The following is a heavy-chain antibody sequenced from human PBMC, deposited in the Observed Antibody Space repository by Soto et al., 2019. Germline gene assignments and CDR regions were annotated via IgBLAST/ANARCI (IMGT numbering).Heavy chain of an antibody. CDR2: IYYSGST. J-gene: IGHJ2*01. CDR3: ARDLRTVTTSIWYFDL. V-gene: IGHV4-59*01. Sequence: PSETLSLTCTVSGGSISSYYWSWIRQPPGKGLEWIGYIYYSGSTNYNHSLKSRVTISVDTSKNQFSLKLSSVTAADKAVYYCARDLRTVTTSIWYFDLWGRGTLVTVSS. D-gene: IGHD4-4*01. CDR1: GGSISSYY.